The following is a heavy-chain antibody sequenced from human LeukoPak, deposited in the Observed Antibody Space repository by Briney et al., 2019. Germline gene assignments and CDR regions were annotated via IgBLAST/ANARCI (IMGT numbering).Heavy chain of an antibody. J-gene: IGHJ3*02. D-gene: IGHD6-13*01. Sequence: PGGSLRLSCAASGFTFSSYAMSGVRQAPGKGLEWVSAISGSGGSTYYADSVKGRFTISRDNAKNTLYLQMNSLRAEDTAVYYCARGAQQLVLLAFDIWGQGTMVTVSS. CDR2: ISGSGGST. V-gene: IGHV3-23*01. CDR3: ARGAQQLVLLAFDI. CDR1: GFTFSSYA.